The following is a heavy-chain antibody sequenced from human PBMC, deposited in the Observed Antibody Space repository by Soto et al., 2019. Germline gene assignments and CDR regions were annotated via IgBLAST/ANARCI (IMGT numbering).Heavy chain of an antibody. CDR1: GFTFSSYA. D-gene: IGHD3-22*01. J-gene: IGHJ4*02. CDR2: ISSSSSFI. CDR3: ARGLYDSSGYYIPYFDY. Sequence: EVQLVESGGGLVKPGESLRLSCAASGFTFSSYAVNWVRQAPGKGLEWVSSISSSSSFIDYADSVKGRFTISRDNAKNSLYLQTNSLRAEDTAVYYCARGLYDSSGYYIPYFDYWGQGALVTVSS. V-gene: IGHV3-21*01.